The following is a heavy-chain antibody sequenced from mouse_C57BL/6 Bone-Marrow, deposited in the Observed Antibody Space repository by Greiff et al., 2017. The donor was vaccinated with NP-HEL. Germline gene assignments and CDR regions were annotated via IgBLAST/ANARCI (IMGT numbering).Heavy chain of an antibody. D-gene: IGHD1-1*01. CDR1: GYTFTSYG. CDR3: ARDYYGHYYAMDY. CDR2: IYPRSGNT. V-gene: IGHV1-81*01. Sequence: QVQLKESGAELARPGASVKLSCKASGYTFTSYGISWVKQRTGQGLEWIGEIYPRSGNTYYNEKFKGKATLTADKSSSTAYMELRSLTSEDSAVYFCARDYYGHYYAMDYWGQGTSVTVSS. J-gene: IGHJ4*01.